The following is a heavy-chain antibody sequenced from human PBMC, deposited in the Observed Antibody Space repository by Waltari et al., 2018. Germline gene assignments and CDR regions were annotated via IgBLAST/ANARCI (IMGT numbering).Heavy chain of an antibody. CDR3: ATDPSYYGSGTYWAGWFDP. D-gene: IGHD3-10*01. CDR1: GYSIRSTYY. J-gene: IGHJ5*02. CDR2: IFHSGSP. Sequence: QVQLQESGPGLVKPSETLSLTCTVSGYSIRSTYYWGWIRQSPGKGLEWIGSIFHSGSPYQHPTLKVRVPISVDTSKNQFSLKLSSVTAADTAVYYCATDPSYYGSGTYWAGWFDPWGQGTLVTVSS. V-gene: IGHV4-38-2*02.